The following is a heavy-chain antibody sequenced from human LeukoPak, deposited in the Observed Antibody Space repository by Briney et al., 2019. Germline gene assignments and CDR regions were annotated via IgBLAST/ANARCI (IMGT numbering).Heavy chain of an antibody. Sequence: PSDTLSLTCSVSAYSISTDDWWGWIQQPPGQRLECIDYIHYSGGIYYNPFLKSLTTLSVDTSKQQFSLKASSVIAVETAFYYCARKRDSCQIVFDIWVQETMDTVSS. D-gene: IGHD2-2*01. V-gene: IGHV4-28*05. J-gene: IGHJ3*02. CDR1: AYSISTDDW. CDR3: ARKRDSCQIVFDI. CDR2: IHYSGGI.